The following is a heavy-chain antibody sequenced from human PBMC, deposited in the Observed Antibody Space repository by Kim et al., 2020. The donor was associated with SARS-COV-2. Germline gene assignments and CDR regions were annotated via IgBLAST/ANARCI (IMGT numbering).Heavy chain of an antibody. CDR1: GFTFSSYC. Sequence: GGSLRLSCAASGFTFSSYCMHWVRQAPGKGLEWVAVISYDGSNKYYADSVKGRFTISRDNSKNTLYLQMNSLRAEDTAVYYCAKEERSGDYLNYWGQGTLVTVSS. V-gene: IGHV3-30*18. D-gene: IGHD4-17*01. CDR2: ISYDGSNK. CDR3: AKEERSGDYLNY. J-gene: IGHJ4*02.